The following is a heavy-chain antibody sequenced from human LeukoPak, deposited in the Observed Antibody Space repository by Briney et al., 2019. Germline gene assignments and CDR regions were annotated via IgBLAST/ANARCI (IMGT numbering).Heavy chain of an antibody. Sequence: ASVKVSCKASGYTFTGYYMHWVRQAPGQGLEWMGWINPNSGGTNYAQKFQGRVTMTRDTSISTAYMELSRLRSDDTAVYYCARGLGAAAAAIFDYWGQGTLVTVSS. CDR1: GYTFTGYY. V-gene: IGHV1-2*02. CDR3: ARGLGAAAAAIFDY. CDR2: INPNSGGT. D-gene: IGHD6-13*01. J-gene: IGHJ4*02.